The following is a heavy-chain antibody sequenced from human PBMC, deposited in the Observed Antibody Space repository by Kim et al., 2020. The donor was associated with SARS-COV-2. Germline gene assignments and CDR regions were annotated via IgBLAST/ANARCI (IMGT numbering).Heavy chain of an antibody. CDR3: AGPPSGGSGSSHGGY. V-gene: IGHV4-39*01. Sequence: SETLSLTCTVSGGSISSSSYYWGWIRQPPGKGLEWIGSIYYSGSTYYNPSLKSRVTISVDTSKNQFSLKLSSVTAADTAVYYCAGPPSGGSGSSHGGYWGQGTLVTVSS. CDR1: GGSISSSSYY. CDR2: IYYSGST. J-gene: IGHJ4*02. D-gene: IGHD3-10*01.